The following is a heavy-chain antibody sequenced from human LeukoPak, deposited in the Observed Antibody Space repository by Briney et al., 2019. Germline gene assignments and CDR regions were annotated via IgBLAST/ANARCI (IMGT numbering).Heavy chain of an antibody. V-gene: IGHV4-59*13. J-gene: IGHJ4*02. Sequence: PSETLSLTCSVSGDSINNYYWTWIRQPPGKGLEWLGFIHHTGHSTYNPSLKSRVTMSVDTSKNHFSLSLSSVTAADTAVYFCARLEAGIVAVPARQPRPPRPRYCDYWGQGILVTVSS. D-gene: IGHD2-2*01. CDR2: IHHTGHS. CDR3: ARLEAGIVAVPARQPRPPRPRYCDY. CDR1: GDSINNYY.